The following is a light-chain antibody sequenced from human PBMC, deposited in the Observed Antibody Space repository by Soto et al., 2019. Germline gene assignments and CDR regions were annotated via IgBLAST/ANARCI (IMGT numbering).Light chain of an antibody. CDR3: QSYDSSLSGYV. J-gene: IGLJ1*01. CDR2: GNN. Sequence: QSVLTQPPSVSGAPGQTLIISCRGSSSNLGEPYDVNWFRQLPGTVPRRLIYGNNNRPSGVPDRFSGSKSGTSASLAITGLQAEDEADYYCQSYDSSLSGYVFGTGNKVTVL. V-gene: IGLV1-40*01. CDR1: SSNLGEPYD.